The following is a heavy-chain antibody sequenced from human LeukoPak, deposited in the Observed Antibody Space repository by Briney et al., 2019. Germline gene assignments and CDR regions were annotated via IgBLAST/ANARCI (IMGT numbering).Heavy chain of an antibody. D-gene: IGHD5-12*01. CDR2: INSDGSST. CDR1: GFTFSGYL. Sequence: GGSLILSCAASGFTFSGYLMHWVRQAPGKGLVWVSRINSDGSSTAYADSVKGRFTISRDNAKNTLYLQMNSLRAEDTAVYYCARVRVATLDFWGQGILVTVSS. J-gene: IGHJ4*02. V-gene: IGHV3-74*01. CDR3: ARVRVATLDF.